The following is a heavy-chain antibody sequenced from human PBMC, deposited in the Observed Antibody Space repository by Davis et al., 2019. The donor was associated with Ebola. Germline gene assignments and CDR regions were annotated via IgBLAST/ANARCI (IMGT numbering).Heavy chain of an antibody. V-gene: IGHV3-74*01. Sequence: HTGGSLRLSCAASGLTFSSYWMHWVRQAPGKGLVWVSRINSDGGRTTYADSVKGRFTISRDNAQNTLYLQMNSLRAEDTAVYYCAKSYTSSWYAHWGQGTLVTVSS. J-gene: IGHJ4*02. CDR2: INSDGGRT. D-gene: IGHD6-13*01. CDR1: GLTFSSYW. CDR3: AKSYTSSWYAH.